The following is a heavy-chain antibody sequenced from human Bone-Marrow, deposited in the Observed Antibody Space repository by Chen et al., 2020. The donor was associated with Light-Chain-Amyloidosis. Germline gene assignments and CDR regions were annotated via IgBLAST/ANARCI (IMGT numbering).Heavy chain of an antibody. CDR1: GGSFSGYY. V-gene: IGHV4-34*01. CDR3: ARGQKKIYGSGRPMDV. D-gene: IGHD3-10*01. J-gene: IGHJ6*02. CDR2: INHSGST. Sequence: QVQLQQWGAGLLKPSETLSLTCAVYGGSFSGYYWSWIRQPPGKGLEWIGEINHSGSTNYNPSLKSRVTISVDTSKNQFSLKLSSVTAADTAVYYCARGQKKIYGSGRPMDVWGQVTTVTVSS.